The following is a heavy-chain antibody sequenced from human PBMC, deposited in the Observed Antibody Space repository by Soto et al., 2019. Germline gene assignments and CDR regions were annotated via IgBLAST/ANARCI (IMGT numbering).Heavy chain of an antibody. J-gene: IGHJ4*02. CDR2: ISYVGNTK. CDR1: GFIFSGYA. Sequence: QVQLVESGGGVVQPGRSLRLSCAASGFIFSGYAMHWVRQAPGKGLEWVAVISYVGNTKYYADSVKGRFTVSRDNSKNTLYVQMNNWSAYHTAMYYCAKESTAFEIDYWGQGNLFTVSS. CDR3: AKESTAFEIDY. V-gene: IGHV3-30-3*01.